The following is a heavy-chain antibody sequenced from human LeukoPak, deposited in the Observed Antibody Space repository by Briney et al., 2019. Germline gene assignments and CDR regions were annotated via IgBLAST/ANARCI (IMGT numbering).Heavy chain of an antibody. J-gene: IGHJ3*02. CDR2: IYYTGST. CDR1: GGSISSYY. CDR3: AREGPRGGGNWAHDALDM. V-gene: IGHV4-59*01. Sequence: SETLSLTCTVSGGSISSYYWSWIRQPPGKGLEWIGYIYYTGSTYYNPSLKSRVTISVDTSKNQLSLKLSSVTAADTAVYYCAREGPRGGGNWAHDALDMWGQGTMVTVSS. D-gene: IGHD1-1*01.